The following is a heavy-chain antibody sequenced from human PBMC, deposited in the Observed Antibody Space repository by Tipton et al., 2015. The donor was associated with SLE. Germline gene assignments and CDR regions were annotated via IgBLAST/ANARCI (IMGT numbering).Heavy chain of an antibody. J-gene: IGHJ2*01. D-gene: IGHD6-6*01. Sequence: SLRLSCAASGFTFSTYAMSWVRQAPGKGLEWVSAISGSGGSTHYADSGKGRFTISRDNSKNTLYLEMNSLRAEDTAVYYCAKRRIAARLGGGYWYFDLWGRGTLVTVSS. CDR2: ISGSGGST. CDR1: GFTFSTYA. V-gene: IGHV3-23*01. CDR3: AKRRIAARLGGGYWYFDL.